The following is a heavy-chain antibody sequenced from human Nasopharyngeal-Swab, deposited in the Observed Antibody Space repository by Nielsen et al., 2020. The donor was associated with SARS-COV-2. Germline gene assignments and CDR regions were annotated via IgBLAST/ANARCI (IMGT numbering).Heavy chain of an antibody. CDR3: AKLPSRIAVAGTSYFDY. Sequence: GESLKISCAASGFSFSTYGMHWVRQSPVKGLEWLTNIWYDGSNKYYADSVKGRFTISRDNSKNTLYLQMNSLRAEDTAMYDCAKLPSRIAVAGTSYFDYWGRGTLVAVSS. J-gene: IGHJ4*02. V-gene: IGHV3-33*06. CDR2: IWYDGSNK. D-gene: IGHD6-19*01. CDR1: GFSFSTYG.